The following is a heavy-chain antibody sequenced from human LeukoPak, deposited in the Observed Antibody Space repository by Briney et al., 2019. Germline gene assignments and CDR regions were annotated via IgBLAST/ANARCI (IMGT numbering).Heavy chain of an antibody. CDR3: AKGIAAAGTGFDY. D-gene: IGHD6-13*01. J-gene: IGHJ4*02. CDR2: ISGSGGST. CDR1: GFTVSSNY. V-gene: IGHV3-23*01. Sequence: GGSLRLSCAASGFTVSSNYMSWVRQAPGKGLEWVSAISGSGGSTYYADSVKGRFTISRDNSKNTLYLQMNSLRAEDTAVYYCAKGIAAAGTGFDYWGQGTLVTVSS.